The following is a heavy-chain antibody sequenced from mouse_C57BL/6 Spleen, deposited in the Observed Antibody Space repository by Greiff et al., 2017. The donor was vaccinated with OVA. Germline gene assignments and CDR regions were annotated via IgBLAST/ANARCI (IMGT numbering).Heavy chain of an antibody. Sequence: VQLQQPGAELVMPGASVKLSCKASGYTFTSYWMHWVKQRPGQGLEWIGEIDPSDSYTNYNQKFKGKSTLTVDKSSSTAYMQLSSLTSEDSAVYYCARLSGVWFAYWGQGTLVTVSA. CDR1: GYTFTSYW. CDR2: IDPSDSYT. J-gene: IGHJ3*01. D-gene: IGHD4-1*01. CDR3: ARLSGVWFAY. V-gene: IGHV1-69*01.